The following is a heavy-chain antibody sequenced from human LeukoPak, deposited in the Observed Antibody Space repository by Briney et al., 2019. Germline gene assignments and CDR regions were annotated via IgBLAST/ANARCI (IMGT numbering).Heavy chain of an antibody. V-gene: IGHV3-49*03. J-gene: IGHJ1*01. CDR1: GFTFGDYA. CDR3: TSGDTIFGVVTQH. Sequence: PGGSLRLSCTASGFTFGDYAMSWSRQAPGKGLEWVGFIRSKAYGGTTEYAASVKGRFTISRDDSKSIAYLQMNSLKTEDTAVYYCTSGDTIFGVVTQHWGQGTLVTVSS. CDR2: IRSKAYGGTT. D-gene: IGHD3-3*01.